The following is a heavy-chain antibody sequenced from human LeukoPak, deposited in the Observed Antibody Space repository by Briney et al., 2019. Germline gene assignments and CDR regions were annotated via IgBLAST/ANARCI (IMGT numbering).Heavy chain of an antibody. D-gene: IGHD3-22*01. Sequence: GGSLRLSCVASGFTFSTYWMGWVRLAPGKRLEWVANVKEDGNEKYYVDSVKGRFTISRDNAKNSLYLQMNSLRAEDTAVYYCARVPHTYDSSDYYYYYYYIDVWGKGTTVTVSS. CDR1: GFTFSTYW. CDR3: ARVPHTYDSSDYYYYYYYIDV. CDR2: VKEDGNEK. V-gene: IGHV3-7*01. J-gene: IGHJ6*03.